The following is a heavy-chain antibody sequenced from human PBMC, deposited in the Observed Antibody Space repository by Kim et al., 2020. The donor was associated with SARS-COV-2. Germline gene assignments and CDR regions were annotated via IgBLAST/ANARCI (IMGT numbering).Heavy chain of an antibody. CDR1: GYTFTDYG. CDR2: ISVYNGDI. J-gene: IGHJ6*02. Sequence: SVKVSCKASGYTFTDYGISWVRQAPVQGLEWMGWISVYNGDIKYAQKFQGRVTVTTETSTSTAYMELRSLRSDDTAVYYCARDASKYCSRTSCYSGYYYYGMYVWAKGPRSPSP. D-gene: IGHD2-2*02. CDR3: ARDASKYCSRTSCYSGYYYYGMYV. V-gene: IGHV1-18*04.